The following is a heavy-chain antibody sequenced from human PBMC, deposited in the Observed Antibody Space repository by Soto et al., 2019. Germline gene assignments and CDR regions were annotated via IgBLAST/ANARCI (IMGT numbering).Heavy chain of an antibody. J-gene: IGHJ4*02. D-gene: IGHD3-16*01. V-gene: IGHV3-23*01. CDR1: GFKFSDYA. Sequence: PGGSRRLSWAASGFKFSDYAVSGGRQAPGKGLEWVSLISATGGGTYYADSVKGRFTISRDNSHNTLYLQVHSLTAEDTAVYYCAKDRRAGGNSAFYFDFWGQGAQVTVSS. CDR3: AKDRRAGGNSAFYFDF. CDR2: ISATGGGT.